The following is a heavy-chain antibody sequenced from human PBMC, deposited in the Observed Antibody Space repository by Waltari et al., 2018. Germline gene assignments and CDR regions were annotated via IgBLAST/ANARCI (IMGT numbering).Heavy chain of an antibody. D-gene: IGHD4-4*01. J-gene: IGHJ4*02. CDR3: AREGDGYSPFDY. V-gene: IGHV4-34*01. CDR2: INHSGST. CDR1: GGSFRDSY. Sequence: QVQLQQWGAGLLKPSETLSLTCAVYGGSFRDSYWSGIRQPPGKGLEWMGEINHSGSTNDNPSLKSRVTISVDTSKIQVSLKLTSVTAADTATYYCAREGDGYSPFDYWGQGTLVTVSS.